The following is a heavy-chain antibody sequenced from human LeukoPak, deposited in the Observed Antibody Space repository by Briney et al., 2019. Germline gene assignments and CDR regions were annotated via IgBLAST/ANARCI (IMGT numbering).Heavy chain of an antibody. Sequence: SETLSLTCTVSGGSISSYYWSWIRQPPGKGLEWIGYIYYSGSTNYNPSLKSRVTISVDTSKNQFSLKLSSVTAADTAVYYCARHSYCGGDCYSLYYYYGMDVWGQGTTVTVSS. J-gene: IGHJ6*02. D-gene: IGHD2-21*02. CDR2: IYYSGST. CDR1: GGSISSYY. CDR3: ARHSYCGGDCYSLYYYYGMDV. V-gene: IGHV4-59*08.